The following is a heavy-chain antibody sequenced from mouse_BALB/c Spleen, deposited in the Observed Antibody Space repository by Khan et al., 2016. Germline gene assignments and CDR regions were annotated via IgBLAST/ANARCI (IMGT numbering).Heavy chain of an antibody. CDR3: TNRYEAWFTY. D-gene: IGHD2-14*01. CDR2: FHPGSGGT. V-gene: IGHV1-15*01. J-gene: IGHJ3*01. CDR1: GYTFTDYE. Sequence: QVQLKQSGAELVRPGASVKLSCKALGYTFTDYEMHWVRQTPVHGLEWIGGFHPGSGGTAYNQSFKGKATLTDDKSSSTAYMELSSLTSDDSAVYYCTNRYEAWFTYWGQGTLVTVSA.